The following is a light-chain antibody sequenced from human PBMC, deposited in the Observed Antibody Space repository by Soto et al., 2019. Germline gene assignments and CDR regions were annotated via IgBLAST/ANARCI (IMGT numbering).Light chain of an antibody. CDR3: QKYNSAPPT. CDR1: QGISNY. J-gene: IGKJ4*01. V-gene: IGKV1-27*01. CDR2: AAS. Sequence: DLQMTQSPSSLSASVGDRVTITCQASQGISNYLAWYQQKPGKVPKLLIYAASTLQSGVPSRFSGSGSGTDFTLTISSLQPEDVATYYCQKYNSAPPTFGGGTKVEIK.